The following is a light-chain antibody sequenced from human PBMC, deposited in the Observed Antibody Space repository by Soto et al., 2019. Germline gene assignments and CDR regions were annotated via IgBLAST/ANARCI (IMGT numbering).Light chain of an antibody. CDR1: SSDVGGYKF. CDR2: EVS. Sequence: QSALTQPASVSGSPGQSITISCTGTSSDVGGYKFVSWYQQHPGKAPKLIIYEVSNRPSGVSNRFSGSKSGNTASLTISGLQAEDEADYHCSSYTRSSSVVFGGGNKLTVL. J-gene: IGLJ2*01. CDR3: SSYTRSSSVV. V-gene: IGLV2-14*01.